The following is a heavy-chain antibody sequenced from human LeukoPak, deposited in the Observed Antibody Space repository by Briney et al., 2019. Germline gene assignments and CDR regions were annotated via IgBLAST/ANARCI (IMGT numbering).Heavy chain of an antibody. V-gene: IGHV1-8*01. CDR2: MNPNSGNT. CDR1: GFTFTSYD. J-gene: IGHJ4*02. Sequence: GASVKVSCKASGFTFTSYDINWVRQATGQGLEWMGWMNPNSGNTGYAQKFQGRVTMTRNTSISTAYMELSSLRSEDTAVYYCTRNRPIRFRALDYWGQGTLVTVSS. CDR3: TRNRPIRFRALDY. D-gene: IGHD3-10*01.